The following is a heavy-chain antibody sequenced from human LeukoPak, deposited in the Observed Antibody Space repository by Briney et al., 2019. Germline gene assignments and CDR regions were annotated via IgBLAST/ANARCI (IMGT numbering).Heavy chain of an antibody. CDR2: ISSSSSTI. J-gene: IGHJ4*02. Sequence: GGSLRLSCVASGFIFSSYNMNWVRQAPGKGLEWVSYISSSSSTIYYADSVKGRFTISRDNAKNSLYLQMNSLRAEDTAVYYCARDTARGYDFWSGYYTVDYWGQGTLVTVSS. CDR3: ARDTARGYDFWSGYYTVDY. V-gene: IGHV3-48*01. CDR1: GFIFSSYN. D-gene: IGHD3-3*01.